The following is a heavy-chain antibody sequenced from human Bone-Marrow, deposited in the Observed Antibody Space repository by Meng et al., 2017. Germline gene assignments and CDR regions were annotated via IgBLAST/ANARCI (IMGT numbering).Heavy chain of an antibody. CDR3: ARDAHIVVVTAKPSNWFDP. J-gene: IGHJ5*02. V-gene: IGHV4-59*12. D-gene: IGHD2-21*02. CDR2: IYHNGDT. CDR1: DDSISSYY. Sequence: SETLSLTCTVFDDSISSYYWNWIRQPPGKGMEWIGFIYHNGDTNYNPSLKSRVTISVDTSKNQFPLKLGSVTAADTAVYYCARDAHIVVVTAKPSNWFDPWGQGTLVTVSS.